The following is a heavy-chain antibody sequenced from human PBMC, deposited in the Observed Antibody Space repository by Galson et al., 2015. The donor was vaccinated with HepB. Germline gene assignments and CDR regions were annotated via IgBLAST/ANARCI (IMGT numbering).Heavy chain of an antibody. Sequence: SLRLSCAASGFTFSRYGMHWVRQAPGKGLEWVAVISNDGGNKYYADSVNGRFTISRDNSKNTLYLQMNSLRAEDTAVYYCAKILSGSYLDLRAIDYWGQGTLVTVSS. CDR1: GFTFSRYG. D-gene: IGHD1-26*01. V-gene: IGHV3-30*18. CDR3: AKILSGSYLDLRAIDY. J-gene: IGHJ4*02. CDR2: ISNDGGNK.